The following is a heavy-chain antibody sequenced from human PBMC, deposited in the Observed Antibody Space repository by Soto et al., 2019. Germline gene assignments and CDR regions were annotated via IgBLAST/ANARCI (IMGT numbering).Heavy chain of an antibody. D-gene: IGHD6-19*01. CDR3: AKDRLVAVRAPFGS. Sequence: QVQLVESGGGVVQPGRSLRLSCAASGFTFSSYGMHWVRQAPGKGLEWVAFISYDGSNKDYADSVKGRFTISRDNSKNTLYLRMNSLRAEDTAVYYCAKDRLVAVRAPFGSWGQGTLVTVSS. V-gene: IGHV3-30*18. J-gene: IGHJ4*02. CDR1: GFTFSSYG. CDR2: ISYDGSNK.